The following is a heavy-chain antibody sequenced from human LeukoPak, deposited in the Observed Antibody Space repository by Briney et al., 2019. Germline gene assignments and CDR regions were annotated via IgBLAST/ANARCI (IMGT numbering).Heavy chain of an antibody. J-gene: IGHJ4*02. CDR3: AKDLGGSATTV. D-gene: IGHD2-2*01. V-gene: IGHV3-23*01. CDR1: GFTFSTYA. CDR2: IGGSDGRT. Sequence: GGSLRLSCAASGFTFSTYAMSWVRQAPGKGLEWVSLIGGSDGRTRYADSVKGRFTISRDNAKNSLFLQMNSLRVEDTALYYCAKDLGGSATTVWGQGTLVTVSS.